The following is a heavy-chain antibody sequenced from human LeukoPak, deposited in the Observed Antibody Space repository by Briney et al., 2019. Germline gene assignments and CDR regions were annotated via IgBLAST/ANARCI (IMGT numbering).Heavy chain of an antibody. CDR2: ISWNSGSI. J-gene: IGHJ3*02. CDR1: GFTFSDYG. V-gene: IGHV3-9*03. Sequence: GGSLRLSCVASGFTFSDYGMHWVRQAPGKGLEWVSGISWNSGSIGYADSVKGRFTISRDNAKNSLYLQMNSLRAEDMALYYCAKDSGIGAFDIWGQGTMVTVSS. CDR3: AKDSGIGAFDI. D-gene: IGHD6-13*01.